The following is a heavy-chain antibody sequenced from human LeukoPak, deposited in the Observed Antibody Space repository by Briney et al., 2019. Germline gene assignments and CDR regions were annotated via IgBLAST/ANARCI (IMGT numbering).Heavy chain of an antibody. V-gene: IGHV3-30*02. CDR1: GFTFSDYA. J-gene: IGHJ4*02. CDR2: IRSDGSNK. D-gene: IGHD4-11*01. Sequence: PGGTLRLSCAASGFTFSDYAMHWVRQAPGKGLEWVTFIRSDGSNKYYADSVKGRFTISRDNSRNSLSLLLNSLRPDDTVVYYSAKDLGYSDDYWGQGTVVTVSS. CDR3: AKDLGYSDDY.